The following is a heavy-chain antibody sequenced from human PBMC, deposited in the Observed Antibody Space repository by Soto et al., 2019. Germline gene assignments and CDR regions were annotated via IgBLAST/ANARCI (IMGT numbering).Heavy chain of an antibody. Sequence: GGSLRLSCAASGFIFSSFPMHWVRQAPGKGLEWVAVVSKDGSDKHYADSVKGRFTISRDNSENTLHLQMNSLRPEDTGVYYCARSYCGDNCSLDYWGQGTPVTVSS. J-gene: IGHJ4*02. D-gene: IGHD2-21*02. CDR3: ARSYCGDNCSLDY. V-gene: IGHV3-30-3*01. CDR2: VSKDGSDK. CDR1: GFIFSSFP.